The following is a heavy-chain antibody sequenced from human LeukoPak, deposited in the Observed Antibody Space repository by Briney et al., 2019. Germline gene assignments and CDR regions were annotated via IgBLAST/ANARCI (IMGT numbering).Heavy chain of an antibody. J-gene: IGHJ4*02. CDR3: ARDSYRSDYPSVW. V-gene: IGHV1-18*01. CDR2: ISAFNGNT. CDR1: DYTFISYG. D-gene: IGHD4-17*01. Sequence: ASVKVSCKTSDYTFISYGISWVRQAPGQGLQWMGWISAFNGNTNYAQKLQGRVTMTTDTSTSTAYMELRSLRSDDTAVYYCARDSYRSDYPSVWWGQGTLVTVSS.